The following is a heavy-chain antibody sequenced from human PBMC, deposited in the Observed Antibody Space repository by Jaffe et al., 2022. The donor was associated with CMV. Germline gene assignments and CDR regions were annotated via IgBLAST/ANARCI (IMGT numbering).Heavy chain of an antibody. V-gene: IGHV3-33*08. CDR2: IWYDGSNK. D-gene: IGHD2-15*01. CDR1: GFTFSSYG. J-gene: IGHJ4*02. CDR3: ARDPRYCSGGSCYPSLYYFDY. Sequence: QVQLVESGGGVVQPGRSLRLSCAASGFTFSSYGMHWVRQAPGKGLEWVAVIWYDGSNKYYADSVKGRFTISRDNSKNTLYLQMNSLRAEDTAVYYCARDPRYCSGGSCYPSLYYFDYWGQGTLVTVSS.